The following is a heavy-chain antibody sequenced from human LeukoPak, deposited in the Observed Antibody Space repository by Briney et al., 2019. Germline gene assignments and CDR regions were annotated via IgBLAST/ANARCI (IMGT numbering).Heavy chain of an antibody. CDR2: IKDNGSEK. CDR1: GFTFSSAW. J-gene: IGHJ4*02. Sequence: GGSLRFSCAASGFTFSSAWMSWVRQAPGKGLEWVANIKDNGSEKSYVDSVRGRFTISRDNAKNSLYLQMYSLTDEDTAVYYCARGQGHYWGQGILVTVSS. V-gene: IGHV3-7*04. CDR3: ARGQGHY.